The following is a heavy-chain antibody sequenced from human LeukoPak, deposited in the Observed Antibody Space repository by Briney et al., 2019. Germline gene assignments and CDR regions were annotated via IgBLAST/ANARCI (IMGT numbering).Heavy chain of an antibody. CDR3: AGDPYSSTWSYGMDV. J-gene: IGHJ6*02. V-gene: IGHV3-7*05. D-gene: IGHD6-6*01. CDR1: GFTFSSYW. CDR2: IKQDGNEE. Sequence: GGSLRLSCAASGFTFSSYWMGWVRQAPGKGLEWVANIKQDGNEEVYVDSVKGRFTISRDNAKNSLFLQMNTLRVEDTAVYYCAGDPYSSTWSYGMDVWGQGTTVTVSS.